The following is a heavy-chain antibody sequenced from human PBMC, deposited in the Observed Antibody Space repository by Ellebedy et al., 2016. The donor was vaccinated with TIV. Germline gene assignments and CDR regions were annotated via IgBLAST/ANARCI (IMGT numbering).Heavy chain of an antibody. CDR1: DGSVSSTRYY. J-gene: IGHJ4*02. CDR2: VYYSGSP. Sequence: MPSETLSLTCSVSDGSVSSTRYYWALIRQPPGKGLEWIGRVYYSGSPYYNPSFKSRVTLSADTSKNQFSLHLRTVAAADTAVYYCARIDPWQPIDDWGQGILVTVSS. CDR3: ARIDPWQPIDD. D-gene: IGHD2-21*01. V-gene: IGHV4-39*01.